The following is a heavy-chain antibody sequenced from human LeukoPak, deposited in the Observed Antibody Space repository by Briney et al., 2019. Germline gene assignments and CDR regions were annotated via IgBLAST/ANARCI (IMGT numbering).Heavy chain of an antibody. D-gene: IGHD3-10*01. CDR3: ARHGGVVRGQGSDAFDI. CDR2: IYYSGST. CDR1: GVSISSYF. V-gene: IGHV4-59*08. Sequence: SETLSLTCTVSGVSISSYFWSWVRQPPGKGLEWIGYIYYSGSTKYNPSLKSRVTMSLDTSKNQFSLKLTSVTAADTAVYYCARHGGVVRGQGSDAFDIWGQGTMVTVSS. J-gene: IGHJ3*02.